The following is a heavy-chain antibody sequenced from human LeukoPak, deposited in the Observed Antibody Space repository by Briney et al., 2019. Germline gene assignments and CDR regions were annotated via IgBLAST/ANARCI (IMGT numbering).Heavy chain of an antibody. J-gene: IGHJ4*02. V-gene: IGHV4-59*01. Sequence: SETLSPTCTVSGGSISSYYWSWIRQPPGKGLEWIGYIYYSGSTNYNPSLKSRVTISVDTSKNQFSLKLSSVTAADTAVYYCARGIAPLDYWGQGTLVTVSS. CDR2: IYYSGST. CDR1: GGSISSYY. D-gene: IGHD6-13*01. CDR3: ARGIAPLDY.